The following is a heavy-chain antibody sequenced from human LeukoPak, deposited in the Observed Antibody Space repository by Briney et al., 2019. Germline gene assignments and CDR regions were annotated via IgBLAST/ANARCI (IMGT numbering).Heavy chain of an antibody. J-gene: IGHJ5*02. CDR3: ARPYYYDSRIDP. Sequence: SETLSLTCTVSGGSISSGDYYWSWIRQPPGKGLEWIAYMYYCGSTYYNPSLKSRVTMSADTSKNQLSLKLSSVTAADTAVYYCARPYYYDSRIDPWGQGTLVTVSS. CDR2: MYYCGST. CDR1: GGSISSGDYY. V-gene: IGHV4-30-4*01. D-gene: IGHD3-22*01.